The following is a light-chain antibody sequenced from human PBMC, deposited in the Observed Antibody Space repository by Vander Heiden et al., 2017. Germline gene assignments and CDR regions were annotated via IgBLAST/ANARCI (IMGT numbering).Light chain of an antibody. J-gene: IGLJ2*01. CDR3: QAWDSSTVV. CDR1: KLGDKY. V-gene: IGLV3-1*01. CDR2: QDT. Sequence: SYELTQPPSVSVSPGQTASITCFGDKLGDKYVCWFQQKPGQSPILVIYQDTKRPSGIPERFSGSNSGNTATLTISGTQAMDEADYYCQAWDSSTVVFGGGTKLTVL.